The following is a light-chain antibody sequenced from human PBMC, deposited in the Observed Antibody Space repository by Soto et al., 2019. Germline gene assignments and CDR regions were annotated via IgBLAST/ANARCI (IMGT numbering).Light chain of an antibody. CDR3: QVWDSSSDHPV. CDR1: NIGSKS. J-gene: IGLJ3*02. V-gene: IGLV3-21*04. Sequence: SYELTQPPSVSVAPGKTARITRGGNNIGSKSGNWYQQKPGQAPVLVIYYDSDRPSGIPERFSGSNSGNTATLTISRVEAGDGADYYSQVWDSSSDHPVFGGGTKLTVL. CDR2: YDS.